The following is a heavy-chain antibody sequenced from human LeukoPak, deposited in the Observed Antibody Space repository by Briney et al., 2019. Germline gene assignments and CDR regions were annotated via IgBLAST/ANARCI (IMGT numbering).Heavy chain of an antibody. CDR2: IIPIFGIA. Sequence: ASVKVSCKASGGTFSSYAISWVRRAPGQGLEWMGRIIPIFGIANYAQKFQGRVTITADKSTSTAYMELSSLRSEDTAVYYCATNYYDSSGYYGYFDYWGQGTLVTVSS. CDR1: GGTFSSYA. CDR3: ATNYYDSSGYYGYFDY. V-gene: IGHV1-69*04. J-gene: IGHJ4*02. D-gene: IGHD3-22*01.